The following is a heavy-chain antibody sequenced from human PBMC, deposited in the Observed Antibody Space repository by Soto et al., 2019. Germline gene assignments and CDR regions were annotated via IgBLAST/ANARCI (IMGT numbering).Heavy chain of an antibody. CDR3: ARAGSPFHSDSTGYWGFDY. V-gene: IGHV3-23*01. CDR2: MSGSGSGT. CDR1: GFRFSTYD. D-gene: IGHD3-9*01. Sequence: DVQLLESGGGLVQPGGSLRLSCAASGFRFSTYDMSWVRQAPGKGLEWVSVMSGSGSGTYYADSVKGRFTISRDNSKNTLYLQMNSLRTEDTALYYCARAGSPFHSDSTGYWGFDYWGQGTLVTVSS. J-gene: IGHJ4*02.